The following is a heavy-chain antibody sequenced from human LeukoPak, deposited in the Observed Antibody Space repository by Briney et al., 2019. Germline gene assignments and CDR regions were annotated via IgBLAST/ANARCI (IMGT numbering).Heavy chain of an antibody. V-gene: IGHV3-23*01. J-gene: IGHJ4*02. D-gene: IGHD3-9*01. Sequence: GGSLRLSCAASGFTFSSYAMSWVRQAPGKGLEGVSAISGSGGSTYYADSVKGRFTISRDNSKNTLYLQMNSLRAEDTAVYYCAKDPAGLYYDILTGYYLDYWGQGTLVTVSS. CDR1: GFTFSSYA. CDR3: AKDPAGLYYDILTGYYLDY. CDR2: ISGSGGST.